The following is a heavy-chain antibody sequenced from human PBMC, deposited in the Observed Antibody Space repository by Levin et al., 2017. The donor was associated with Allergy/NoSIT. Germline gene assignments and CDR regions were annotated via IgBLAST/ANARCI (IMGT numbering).Heavy chain of an antibody. V-gene: IGHV3-23*01. CDR1: GFTFNSYG. D-gene: IGHD2-2*01. CDR2: ISSNGGNT. J-gene: IGHJ4*02. CDR3: AKDTPALSAGPYFDY. Sequence: TGGSLRLSCAASGFTFNSYGMSWVRQAPGKGLEWVSGISSNGGNTFYGDSVKGRFTISRDNSKNTLFLQMNSLRADDTAIYYCAKDTPALSAGPYFDYWGQGTLVTVSS.